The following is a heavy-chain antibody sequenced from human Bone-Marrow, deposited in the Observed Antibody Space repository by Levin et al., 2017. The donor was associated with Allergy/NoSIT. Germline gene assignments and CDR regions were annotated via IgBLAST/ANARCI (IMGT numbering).Heavy chain of an antibody. CDR3: AGGLKSYYFDY. J-gene: IGHJ4*02. CDR1: EYSFTNRY. CDR2: TRLFHGGT. Sequence: SVKVSCKSSEYSFTNRYLHWVRQAPGQALEWMGWTRLFHGGTKYARRFQDRVTISWDKSLNTLYMEMRSLTSDDTAIYYCAGGLKSYYFDYWGQGALVTVSS. D-gene: IGHD4-23*01. V-gene: IGHV1-45*02.